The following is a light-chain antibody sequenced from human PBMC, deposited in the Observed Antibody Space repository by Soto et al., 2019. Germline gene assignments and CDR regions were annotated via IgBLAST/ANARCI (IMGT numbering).Light chain of an antibody. CDR3: CSYTASSTRDVV. CDR1: RSNIGSNA. J-gene: IGLJ2*01. Sequence: QSVLTQPPSASGTPGQRVTISCSGSRSNIGSNAVSWYQQHPGKAPKVLIYDVSNRPSGVSDRFSGSKSGNTASLTISGLQAEDEAEYHCCSYTASSTRDVVFGGGTKLTVL. CDR2: DVS. V-gene: IGLV2-14*01.